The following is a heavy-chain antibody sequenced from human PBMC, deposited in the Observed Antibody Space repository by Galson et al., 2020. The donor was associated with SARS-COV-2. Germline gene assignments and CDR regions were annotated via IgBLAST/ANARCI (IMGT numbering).Heavy chain of an antibody. V-gene: IGHV3-23*01. D-gene: IGHD2-2*01. Sequence: GESLKISCAASGFTFSSYAMSWVRQAPGKGLEWVSAISGSGGSTYYADSVKGRFTISRDNSKNTLYLQMNSLRAEDTAVYYCAKDRSPWDIVVVPAAIGGYGMDVWGQGTTVTVSS. CDR1: GFTFSSYA. CDR3: AKDRSPWDIVVVPAAIGGYGMDV. CDR2: ISGSGGST. J-gene: IGHJ6*02.